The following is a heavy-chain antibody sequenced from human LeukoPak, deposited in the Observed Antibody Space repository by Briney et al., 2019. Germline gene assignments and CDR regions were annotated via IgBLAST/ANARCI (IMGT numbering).Heavy chain of an antibody. D-gene: IGHD3-10*01. Sequence: GGSLRLSCAASGFTFSSYWMSWVRQAPGKGLERVANIKQDGSEKYFVDSVKGRFTISRDNAKNSLYLQMNSLRAEDTAVYYCARDKALMLRGVIIRENYYYYMDVWGKGTTVTISS. V-gene: IGHV3-7*01. CDR3: ARDKALMLRGVIIRENYYYYMDV. CDR2: IKQDGSEK. CDR1: GFTFSSYW. J-gene: IGHJ6*03.